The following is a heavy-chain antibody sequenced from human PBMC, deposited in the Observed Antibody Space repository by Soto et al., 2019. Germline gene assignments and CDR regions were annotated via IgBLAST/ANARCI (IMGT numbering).Heavy chain of an antibody. CDR2: IIPIFGTA. V-gene: IGHV1-69*01. CDR1: GGTFSSYA. Sequence: QVQLVQSGAEVKKPGSSVKVSCKASGGTFSSYAISWVRQAPGQGLEWMGGIIPIFGTANYAKKFQGRVTITADESTSTADVELGSLRYEDMAVYYCARGAFAVVNRNWYFDLWGRGTLVTVSS. D-gene: IGHD3-3*01. J-gene: IGHJ2*01. CDR3: ARGAFAVVNRNWYFDL.